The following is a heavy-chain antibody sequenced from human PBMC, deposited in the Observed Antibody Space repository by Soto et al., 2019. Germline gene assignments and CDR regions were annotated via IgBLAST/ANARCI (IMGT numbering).Heavy chain of an antibody. Sequence: ASVKVSCKVSGYTLTELSMHWVRQAPGKGLEWMGGFDPEDGETIYAQKFQGRVTMTEDTSPDTAYMELSSLRSEDTAVYYCATDLGTGIAAVRDYWGQGTLVTVSS. J-gene: IGHJ4*02. D-gene: IGHD6-13*01. CDR2: FDPEDGET. V-gene: IGHV1-24*01. CDR1: GYTLTELS. CDR3: ATDLGTGIAAVRDY.